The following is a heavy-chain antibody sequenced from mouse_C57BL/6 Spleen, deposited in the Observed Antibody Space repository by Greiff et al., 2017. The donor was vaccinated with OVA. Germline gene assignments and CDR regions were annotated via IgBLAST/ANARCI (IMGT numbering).Heavy chain of an antibody. CDR1: GFTFSSYA. D-gene: IGHD1-1*01. V-gene: IGHV5-9-1*02. J-gene: IGHJ1*03. CDR3: TRDGFYYGSSYFDV. CDR2: ISSGGDYI. Sequence: EVKLMESGEGLVKPGGSLKLSCAASGFTFSSYAMSWVRQTPEKRLEWVAYISSGGDYIYYADTVKGRFTISRDNARNTLYLQMSSLKSEDTAMYYCTRDGFYYGSSYFDVWGTGTTVTVSS.